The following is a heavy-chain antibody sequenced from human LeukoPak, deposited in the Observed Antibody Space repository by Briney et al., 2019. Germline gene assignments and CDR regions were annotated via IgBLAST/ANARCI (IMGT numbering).Heavy chain of an antibody. CDR3: ARDLRVGGEQLVRAFDI. CDR2: IIPIFGTA. J-gene: IGHJ3*02. D-gene: IGHD6-6*01. CDR1: GATFSTYT. Sequence: SVKVSCKASGATFSTYTINWVRQAPGQGLEWMGGIIPIFGTANYAQKFQGRVTITTDESTSTAYMELSSLRSEDTAVYYCARDLRVGGEQLVRAFDIWGQGTMVTVSS. V-gene: IGHV1-69*05.